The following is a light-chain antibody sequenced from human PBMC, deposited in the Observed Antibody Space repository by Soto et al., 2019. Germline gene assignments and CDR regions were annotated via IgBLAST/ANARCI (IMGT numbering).Light chain of an antibody. J-gene: IGLJ1*01. CDR3: SSYTSSGTYV. Sequence: LTQPASVSGPPGQSITISCTGTSSDVGGYGSVSWYQQHPGKAPKLMIYEVSNRPSGVSNRFSGSKSGNTASLTISGLQAEDDADYYCSSYTSSGTYVFGTGTKV. CDR1: SSDVGGYGS. CDR2: EVS. V-gene: IGLV2-14*01.